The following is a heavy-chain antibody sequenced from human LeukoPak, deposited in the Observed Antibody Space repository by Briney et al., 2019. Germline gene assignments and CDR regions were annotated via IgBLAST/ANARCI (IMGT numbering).Heavy chain of an antibody. CDR3: ARQRYNWNDGAFDI. V-gene: IGHV4-34*01. Sequence: SETLSLTCAVYGGSFSNYYWSWIRQPPGKGLEWIGEINHSGSTNYNPSLKSRVTISVDTSKNQFSLKLSSVTAADTAVYYCARQRYNWNDGAFDIWGQGTMVTVSS. J-gene: IGHJ3*02. CDR1: GGSFSNYY. CDR2: INHSGST. D-gene: IGHD1-20*01.